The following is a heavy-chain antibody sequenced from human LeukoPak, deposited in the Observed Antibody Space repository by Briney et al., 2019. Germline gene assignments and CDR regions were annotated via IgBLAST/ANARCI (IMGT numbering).Heavy chain of an antibody. J-gene: IGHJ6*03. CDR1: GYTFTSYD. CDR2: MNPNSGNT. V-gene: IGHV1-8*01. D-gene: IGHD3-22*01. CDR3: AREVPADSSGYYYYYYYYMDV. Sequence: ASVKVSCKASGYTFTSYDINWVRQATGQGLEWMGWMNPNSGNTGYAQKFQGRVTMTRNTSISTAYMELSSLRSEDTAVYYCAREVPADSSGYYYYYYYYMDVWGKGTTVTISS.